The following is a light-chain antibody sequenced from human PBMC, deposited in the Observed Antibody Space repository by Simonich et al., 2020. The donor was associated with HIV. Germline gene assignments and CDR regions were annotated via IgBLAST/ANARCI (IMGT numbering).Light chain of an antibody. V-gene: IGKV1-5*03. J-gene: IGKJ1*01. CDR2: KAS. Sequence: DIQMTQSPSTLSASVGDRVTIPCRASQTISNWLAWYQQKPGKAPKLLIYKASSLESGVPSRFSGSGSGTEFTLTISSLQPDDFATYYCQQYNMYWTFGQGTKVEIK. CDR1: QTISNW. CDR3: QQYNMYWT.